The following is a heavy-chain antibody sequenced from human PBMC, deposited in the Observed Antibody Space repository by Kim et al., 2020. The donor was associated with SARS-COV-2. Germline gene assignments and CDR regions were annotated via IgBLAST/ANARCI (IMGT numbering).Heavy chain of an antibody. Sequence: DTRYSPSFQGQVTISADKSISTAYLQWSSLKASDTAMYYCARGDGYWGDYWGQGTLVTVSS. D-gene: IGHD2-21*01. CDR3: ARGDGYWGDY. V-gene: IGHV5-51*01. CDR2: DT. J-gene: IGHJ4*02.